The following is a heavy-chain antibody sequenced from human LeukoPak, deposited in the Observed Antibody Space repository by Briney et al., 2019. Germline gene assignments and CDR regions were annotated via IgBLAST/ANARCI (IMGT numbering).Heavy chain of an antibody. CDR2: IKQDGSEK. CDR3: ARDRSGSSPY. Sequence: QPGGSLRLPCVASGFTFSSYWMSWVRQAPGKGLEWVANIKQDGSEKYYVDSVKGRFTISRDNAKNSLYLQMNSLRAEDTAVYYCARDRSGSSPYWGQGTLVTVSS. D-gene: IGHD2-15*01. J-gene: IGHJ4*02. V-gene: IGHV3-7*01. CDR1: GFTFSSYW.